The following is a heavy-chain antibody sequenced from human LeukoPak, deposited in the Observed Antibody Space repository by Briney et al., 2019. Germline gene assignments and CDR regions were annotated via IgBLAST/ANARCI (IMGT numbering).Heavy chain of an antibody. CDR1: GGSISSSRYY. CDR3: ARLVTGYSSGWYPYYFDY. CDR2: IYYSGTT. J-gene: IGHJ4*02. V-gene: IGHV4-39*01. D-gene: IGHD6-19*01. Sequence: SETLSLTCTVSGGSISSSRYYWGWIRQPPGKGLEWIGSIYYSGTTYNNPSLKSRVTISVDTSKTQFSLNLSSVTAADTAVYYCARLVTGYSSGWYPYYFDYWGQGTLVTVSS.